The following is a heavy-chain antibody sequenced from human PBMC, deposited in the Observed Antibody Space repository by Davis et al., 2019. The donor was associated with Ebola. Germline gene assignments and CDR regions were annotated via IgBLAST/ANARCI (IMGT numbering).Heavy chain of an antibody. CDR3: ARGLLVGWFDP. Sequence: MPSETLSLTCAVYGGSFSGYYWSWIRQPPGKGLEWIGEINHSGSTNYNPSLKSRVTISVDTSKNQFSLKMSSVTAADTAVYYCARGLLVGWFDPWGQGTLVTVSS. CDR1: GGSFSGYY. D-gene: IGHD6-6*01. CDR2: INHSGST. V-gene: IGHV4-34*01. J-gene: IGHJ5*02.